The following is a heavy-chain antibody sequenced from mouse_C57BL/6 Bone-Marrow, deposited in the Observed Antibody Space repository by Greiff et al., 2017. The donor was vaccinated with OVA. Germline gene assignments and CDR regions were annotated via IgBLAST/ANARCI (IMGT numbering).Heavy chain of an antibody. CDR2: IYPRDGST. D-gene: IGHD1-1*01. Sequence: QVQLKQSDAELVKPGASVKISCKVSGYTFTDHTIHWMKQRPEQGLEWIGYIYPRDGSTKYNEKFKGKATLTADKSSSTAYMQLNSLTSEDSAVYFCARFIYYYGSSYYYFDYWGQGTTLTVSS. V-gene: IGHV1-78*01. J-gene: IGHJ2*01. CDR1: GYTFTDHT. CDR3: ARFIYYYGSSYYYFDY.